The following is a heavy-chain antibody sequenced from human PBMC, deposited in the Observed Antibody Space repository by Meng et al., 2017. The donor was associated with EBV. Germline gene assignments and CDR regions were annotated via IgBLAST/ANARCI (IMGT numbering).Heavy chain of an antibody. CDR3: ARSGATIFGVVIPTYYFDY. CDR2: INAGNGNT. D-gene: IGHD3-3*01. V-gene: IGHV1-3*01. Sequence: QVRAWQSGAEVKKPGASGKVSCKASGYTFTSYAMHWVRQAPGQRLEWMGWINAGNGNTKYSQKFQGRVTITRDTSASTAYMELSSLRSEDTAVYYCARSGATIFGVVIPTYYFDYWGQGTLVTVSS. CDR1: GYTFTSYA. J-gene: IGHJ4*02.